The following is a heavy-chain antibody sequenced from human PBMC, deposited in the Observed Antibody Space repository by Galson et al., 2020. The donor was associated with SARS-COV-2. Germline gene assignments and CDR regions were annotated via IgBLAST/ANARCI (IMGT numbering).Heavy chain of an antibody. CDR2: ISGNGART. CDR1: GFTFSNYA. V-gene: IGHV3-23*01. CDR3: AKEEKNREADAFDS. J-gene: IGHJ3*02. D-gene: IGHD1-26*01. Sequence: GESLKISCAASGFTFSNYAMSWVRQAPGKGLEWVSAISGNGARTHYADSVKGRFTISRDNSKNTLYLQMNSLRAEDTALYYCAKEEKNREADAFDSWGQGTMVTVSS.